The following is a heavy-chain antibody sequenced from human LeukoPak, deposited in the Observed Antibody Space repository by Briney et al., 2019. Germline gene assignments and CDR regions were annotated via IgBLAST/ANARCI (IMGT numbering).Heavy chain of an antibody. CDR3: ARGRVGATYY. D-gene: IGHD1-26*01. CDR1: GGSISSGDYS. CDR2: IYYSGIT. V-gene: IGHV4-30-4*08. Sequence: SQTLSLTCTVSGGSISSGDYSWSWVRQPPGKGLEWIGNIYYSGITNYNPSLNSRVTISVGTSKNQFSLRLNSVTAADTAVYYCARGRVGATYYWGQGTLVTVSS. J-gene: IGHJ4*02.